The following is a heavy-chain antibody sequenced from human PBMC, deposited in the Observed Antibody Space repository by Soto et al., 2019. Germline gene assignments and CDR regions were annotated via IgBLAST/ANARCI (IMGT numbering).Heavy chain of an antibody. CDR1: GFTFSAYW. CDR2: ISSDGTTT. J-gene: IGHJ4*02. D-gene: IGHD5-12*01. Sequence: EVQLVESGGGLVQTGGSLRLSCAASGFTFSAYWMHWVRQAPGEGLVCVSRISSDGTTTNYADSVKGRFTISRDNAENTLYLQMNSLRAEDTAVYYCARGEMATIWPLAYWGQGALVTVSS. CDR3: ARGEMATIWPLAY. V-gene: IGHV3-74*01.